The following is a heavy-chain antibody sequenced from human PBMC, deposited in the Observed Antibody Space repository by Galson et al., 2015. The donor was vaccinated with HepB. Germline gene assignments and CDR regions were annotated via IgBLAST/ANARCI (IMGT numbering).Heavy chain of an antibody. CDR3: TTDVDSGSYFGYYFDY. Sequence: SLRLSCAASGFTFSSYAMHWVRQAPGKGLEWVGRIKSKTDGGTTDYAAPVKGRFTISRDDSKNTLYLQMNSLKTEDTAVYYCTTDVDSGSYFGYYFDYWGQGTLVTVSS. J-gene: IGHJ4*02. CDR1: GFTFSSYA. V-gene: IGHV3-15*07. D-gene: IGHD1-26*01. CDR2: IKSKTDGGTT.